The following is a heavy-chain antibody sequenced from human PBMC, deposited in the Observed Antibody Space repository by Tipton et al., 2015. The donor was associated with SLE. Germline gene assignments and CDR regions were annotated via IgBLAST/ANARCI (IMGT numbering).Heavy chain of an antibody. V-gene: IGHV4-59*01. CDR2: IYYSGST. Sequence: TLSLTCTVPGGSISSYYWSWIRQPPGKGLEWIGYIYYSGSTNYNPSLKSRVTISVDTSKNQFSLKLSSVTAADTAVYYCARGAVLIQDNSWFDPWGQGTLVTVS. J-gene: IGHJ5*02. CDR1: GGSISSYY. CDR3: ARGAVLIQDNSWFDP. D-gene: IGHD2-21*01.